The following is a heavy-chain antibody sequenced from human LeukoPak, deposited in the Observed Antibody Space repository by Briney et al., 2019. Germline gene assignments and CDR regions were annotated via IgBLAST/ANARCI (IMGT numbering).Heavy chain of an antibody. Sequence: SETLSLTCTVSGGSISSGSYYWSWIRQPAGKGLEWIGRIYTSGSTNYNPSLKSRVTMSVDTSKNQFSLKLSSVTAADTAVYYCARDEPGYSSGWDFDYWGQGTLVTVSS. D-gene: IGHD6-19*01. V-gene: IGHV4-61*02. CDR3: ARDEPGYSSGWDFDY. CDR2: IYTSGST. J-gene: IGHJ4*02. CDR1: GGSISSGSYY.